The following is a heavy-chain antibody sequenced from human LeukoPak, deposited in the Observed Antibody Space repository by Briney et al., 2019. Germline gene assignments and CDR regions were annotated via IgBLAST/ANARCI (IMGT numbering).Heavy chain of an antibody. CDR3: ARDTFNRLWHELDY. J-gene: IGHJ4*02. D-gene: IGHD1-14*01. CDR1: GFTFSSYA. CDR2: ISGSGGST. Sequence: GGSLRLSCAASGFTFSSYAMSWVRQAPGKGLEWVSAISGSGGSTYYADSVKGRFTISRDNAKNSLYLQMNSLRAEDTAVYYCARDTFNRLWHELDYWGQGTLVTVSS. V-gene: IGHV3-23*01.